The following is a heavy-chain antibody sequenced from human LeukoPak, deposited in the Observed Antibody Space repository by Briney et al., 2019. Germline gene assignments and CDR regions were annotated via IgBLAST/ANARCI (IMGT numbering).Heavy chain of an antibody. J-gene: IGHJ5*02. CDR2: IHYDGTNE. CDR1: GFTLSSYE. Sequence: GGSLRLSCAASGFTLSSYEMNWVRQAPGKGLEWVAFIHYDGTNEYHADSVKGRFTISRDNFKNTLYLQMNSLRVEDTALYYCVNSGFDPWGQGTLVTVSS. V-gene: IGHV3-30*02. D-gene: IGHD3-10*01. CDR3: VNSGFDP.